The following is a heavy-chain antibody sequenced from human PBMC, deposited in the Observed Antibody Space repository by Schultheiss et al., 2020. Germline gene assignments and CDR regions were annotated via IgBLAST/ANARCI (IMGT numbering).Heavy chain of an antibody. J-gene: IGHJ4*02. CDR1: GFTFSSYG. CDR3: AKTSSSRGYYYGY. Sequence: GGSLRLSCAASGFTFSSYGISWVRQAPGKGLEWVSAISGSGGSTYYADSVKGRFTISRDNSKNTLYLQMNSLRAEDTAVYYCAKTSSSRGYYYGYWGQGTLVTVSS. CDR2: ISGSGGST. V-gene: IGHV3-23*01. D-gene: IGHD6-13*01.